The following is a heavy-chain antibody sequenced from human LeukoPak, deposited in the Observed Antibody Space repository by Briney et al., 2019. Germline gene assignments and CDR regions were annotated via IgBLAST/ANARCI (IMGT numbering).Heavy chain of an antibody. CDR2: INSDGSSI. CDR3: ARDLAAAGRHDAFDI. CDR1: GFTFSSYW. V-gene: IGHV3-74*03. D-gene: IGHD6-13*01. Sequence: GGSLRLSCAASGFTFSSYWMHWVRQAPGKGLVWVSRINSDGSSITYADSVKGRFTISRDSAKNTLYLQMNSLRVEDTAVYDCARDLAAAGRHDAFDIWGQGTMVSVSS. J-gene: IGHJ3*02.